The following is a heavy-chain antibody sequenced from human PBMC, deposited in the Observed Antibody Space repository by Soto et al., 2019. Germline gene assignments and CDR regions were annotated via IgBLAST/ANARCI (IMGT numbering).Heavy chain of an antibody. Sequence: EVQLVESGGGLAQPGGSLRLSCVGSGFSFSDHHMDWVRQDPGKGLEWVGRARNRAGSYTTEYAASVKGRFTISRDDSKNSLYVQMNSLKTEDTAVYYCSNSPVGKIGSGWGQGTLVTVSS. CDR3: SNSPVGKIGSG. J-gene: IGHJ4*02. CDR2: ARNRAGSYTT. D-gene: IGHD6-13*01. CDR1: GFSFSDHH. V-gene: IGHV3-72*01.